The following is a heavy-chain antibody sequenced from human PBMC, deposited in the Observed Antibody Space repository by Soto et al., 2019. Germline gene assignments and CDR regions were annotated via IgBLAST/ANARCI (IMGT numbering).Heavy chain of an antibody. CDR1: GGSFSGYY. D-gene: IGHD1-26*01. V-gene: IGHV4-34*01. Sequence: LSLTCAVYGGSFSGYYWSWIRQPPGKGLEWIGEINHSGSTNYNPSLKSRVTISVDTSKNQFSLKLSSVTAADTAVYYCARGQLRRYYYYGMDVWGQGTTVTVSS. CDR3: ARGQLRRYYYYGMDV. CDR2: INHSGST. J-gene: IGHJ6*02.